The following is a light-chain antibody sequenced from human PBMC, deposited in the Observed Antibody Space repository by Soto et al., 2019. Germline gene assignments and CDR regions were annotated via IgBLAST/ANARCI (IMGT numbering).Light chain of an antibody. CDR2: GAS. J-gene: IGKJ5*01. CDR1: QNVRTF. Sequence: VVLTQSPATLSLSPWERATPSCRASQNVRTFLDWYQQKPGQAPRLLIYGASNRATGIPARFSGSGSGTDFTLTISSLEPEDSAVYYCQQRHMWPITFGQGTRLEIK. CDR3: QQRHMWPIT. V-gene: IGKV3-11*01.